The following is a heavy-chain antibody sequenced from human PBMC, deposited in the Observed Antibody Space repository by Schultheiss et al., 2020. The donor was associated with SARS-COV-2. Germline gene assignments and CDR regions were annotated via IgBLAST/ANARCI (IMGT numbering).Heavy chain of an antibody. CDR3: ASVPYSSGWYRRGDAFDI. CDR1: GFTFSNSA. J-gene: IGHJ3*02. D-gene: IGHD6-19*01. V-gene: IGHV3-21*01. Sequence: GGSLRLSCAASGFTFSNSAMTWVRQAPGKGLEWVSSISSSSSYIYYADSVKGRFTISRDNAKNSLYLQMNSLRAEDTAVYYCASVPYSSGWYRRGDAFDIWGQGTMVTVSS. CDR2: ISSSSSYI.